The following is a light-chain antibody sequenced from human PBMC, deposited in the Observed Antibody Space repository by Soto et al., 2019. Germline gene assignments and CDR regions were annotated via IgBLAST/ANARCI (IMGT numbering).Light chain of an antibody. CDR2: DAS. Sequence: EIVLTQSPGTLSLSPGERATLSCRASQSVSTYLDWYQQKPGQAPRLLIYDASNRATGVPARFSGSGSGTDFTLTISSLEPEDFAVYYCQQRYNWPPVTFGQGTRLEMK. J-gene: IGKJ5*01. V-gene: IGKV3-11*01. CDR3: QQRYNWPPVT. CDR1: QSVSTY.